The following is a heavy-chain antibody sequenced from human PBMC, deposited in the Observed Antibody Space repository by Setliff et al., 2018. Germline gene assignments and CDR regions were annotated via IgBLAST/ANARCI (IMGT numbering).Heavy chain of an antibody. J-gene: IGHJ4*02. D-gene: IGHD1-26*01. Sequence: GESLKISCQASGYSFTDHWIGWVRQMPGKGLEWMGIIYPGVSDTRYSPSFRGQVTISADKSIGSAYLEWTSLKASDTAMFYCARSLVGATYSVYFDYWGQGALVTVSS. V-gene: IGHV5-51*01. CDR2: IYPGVSDT. CDR1: GYSFTDHW. CDR3: ARSLVGATYSVYFDY.